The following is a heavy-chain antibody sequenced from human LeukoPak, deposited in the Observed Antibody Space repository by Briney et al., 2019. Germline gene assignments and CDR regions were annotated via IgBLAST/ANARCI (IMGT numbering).Heavy chain of an antibody. D-gene: IGHD3-10*01. CDR2: INPNSGGT. J-gene: IGHJ6*03. CDR1: GCTFTDYY. V-gene: IGHV1-2*02. Sequence: ASVKVSCEASGCTFTDYYMHWVRQAPGQGLEWMGWINPNSGGTNYAQKFQGRVTMTRDTSISTAYMELSRLRSDDTAVYYCARVKDRISMVRGVLSPQNYYYYYMDVWGKGTTVTVSS. CDR3: ARVKDRISMVRGVLSPQNYYYYYMDV.